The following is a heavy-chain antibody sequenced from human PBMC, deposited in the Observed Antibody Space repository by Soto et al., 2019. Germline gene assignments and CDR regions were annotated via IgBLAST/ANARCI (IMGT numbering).Heavy chain of an antibody. V-gene: IGHV1-69*05. D-gene: IGHD3-10*01. CDR2: IIPIFGTA. Sequence: SVKVSCKASGYTFTSYGISWVRQAPGQGLEWMGGIIPIFGTANYAQKFQDRVTLTRDTSTSTVYMELGSLRSDDTAVYFCARVGNYYGSGTPRPHYNYAMDAWGQGTTVTVSS. CDR3: ARVGNYYGSGTPRPHYNYAMDA. CDR1: GYTFTSYG. J-gene: IGHJ6*02.